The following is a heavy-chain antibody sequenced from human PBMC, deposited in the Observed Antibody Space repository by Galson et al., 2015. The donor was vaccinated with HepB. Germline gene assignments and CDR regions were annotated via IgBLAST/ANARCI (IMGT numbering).Heavy chain of an antibody. CDR1: GFTFSSYS. J-gene: IGHJ4*02. V-gene: IGHV3-21*01. CDR2: ISNSGSYI. D-gene: IGHD6-13*01. CDR3: ARGVQQHIDY. Sequence: SLRLSCAASGFTFSSYSMNWVRQAPGKGLEWVASISNSGSYIYYADSVKGRFTISRDNAKNSLYLQMNSLRAEDTAVYYCARGVQQHIDYWGQGTLVTVSS.